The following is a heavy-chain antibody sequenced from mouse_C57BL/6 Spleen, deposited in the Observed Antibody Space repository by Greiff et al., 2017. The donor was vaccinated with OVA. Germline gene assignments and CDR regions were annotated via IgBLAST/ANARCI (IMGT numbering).Heavy chain of an antibody. V-gene: IGHV5-17*01. CDR2: ISSGSSTI. CDR1: GFTFSDYG. D-gene: IGHD2-3*01. Sequence: EVKLMESGGGLVKPGGSLKLSCAASGFTFSDYGMHWVRQAPEKGLEWVAYISSGSSTIYYADTVKGRFTISRDNAKNTLFLQMTSLRSEDTAMYYCARDGYYVLFDYWGQGTTLTVSS. J-gene: IGHJ2*01. CDR3: ARDGYYVLFDY.